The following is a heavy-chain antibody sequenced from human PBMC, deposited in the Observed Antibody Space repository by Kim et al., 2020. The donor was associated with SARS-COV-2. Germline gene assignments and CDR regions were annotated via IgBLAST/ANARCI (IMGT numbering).Heavy chain of an antibody. V-gene: IGHV3-33*01. Sequence: GGSLRLSCAASGFTFSSYGMHWVRQAPGKGLEWVAVIWYDGSNKYYADSVKGRFTISRDNSKNTLYLQMNSLRAEDTAVYYCARVPSRDGYNAYWYFDLWGRGTLVTVSS. CDR3: ARVPSRDGYNAYWYFDL. J-gene: IGHJ2*01. CDR1: GFTFSSYG. CDR2: IWYDGSNK. D-gene: IGHD5-12*01.